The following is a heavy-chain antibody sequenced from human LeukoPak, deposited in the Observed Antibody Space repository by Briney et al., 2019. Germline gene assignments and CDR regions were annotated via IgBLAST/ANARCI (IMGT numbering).Heavy chain of an antibody. J-gene: IGHJ4*02. D-gene: IGHD3-3*01. CDR3: ARETASGYLGFDF. Sequence: GASVKVSCKASGYTFTSYGISWVRQAPGQGLEWMGWISAYGHTKLARNLQARVTVTIDTSTTTAYMELRSLSSDDTAVYFCARETASGYLGFDFWGQGTLVTVSS. CDR1: GYTFTSYG. CDR2: ISAYGHT. V-gene: IGHV1-18*01.